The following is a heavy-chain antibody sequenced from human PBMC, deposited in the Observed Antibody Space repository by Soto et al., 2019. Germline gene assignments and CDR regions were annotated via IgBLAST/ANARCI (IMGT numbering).Heavy chain of an antibody. CDR1: GFTFSNYA. V-gene: IGHV3-64D*08. D-gene: IGHD6-19*01. Sequence: GGSLRLSCSASGFTFSNYALHWVRQAPGKGLEYVSGISSDGGNTYYADSVKDRFTMSRDDSKTTLYLQLSGLRADDTAVYYCVKERITGWYDFDYWGQGTLVTVS. J-gene: IGHJ4*02. CDR2: ISSDGGNT. CDR3: VKERITGWYDFDY.